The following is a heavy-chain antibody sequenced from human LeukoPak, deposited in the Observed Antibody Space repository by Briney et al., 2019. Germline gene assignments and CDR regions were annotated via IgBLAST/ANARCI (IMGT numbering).Heavy chain of an antibody. D-gene: IGHD5-12*01. Sequence: ASVKVSCKASGGTFSSYAISWVRQAPGQGLEWMGRIIPIFVTANYAQKFQGRVTITTDESTSTASMEMSSLRSEDTAVYYCARTDIVATTGSYFDSWGQGTLSPSPQ. J-gene: IGHJ4*02. CDR3: ARTDIVATTGSYFDS. V-gene: IGHV1-69*05. CDR2: IIPIFVTA. CDR1: GGTFSSYA.